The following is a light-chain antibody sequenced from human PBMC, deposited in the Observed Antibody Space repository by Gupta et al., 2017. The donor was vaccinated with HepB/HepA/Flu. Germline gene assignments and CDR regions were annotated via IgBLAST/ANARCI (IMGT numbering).Light chain of an antibody. J-gene: IGLJ2*01. Sequence: QSALTQPASVSGSPGQSITISCTGTNSDVGGYNYVSWYQQHPGKAPKLMIYDVSNRPSGVSNRFSGSKCGNTASLTISGLQAEDEADYYCSSYTISSTLVVFGGGTKLTVL. CDR1: NSDVGGYNY. V-gene: IGLV2-14*03. CDR3: SSYTISSTLVV. CDR2: DVS.